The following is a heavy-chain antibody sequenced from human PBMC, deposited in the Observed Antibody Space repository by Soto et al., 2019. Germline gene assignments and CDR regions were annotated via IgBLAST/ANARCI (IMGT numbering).Heavy chain of an antibody. CDR1: GGSINSCS. V-gene: IGHV1-69*13. D-gene: IGHD6-6*01. J-gene: IGHJ6*02. CDR2: IIPLFATA. CDR3: ARAIFRSGPDPPGRHYHGMDV. Sequence: VKPCSEAPGGSINSCSLCWVYQYHGQGLEWMGRIIPLFATAKYAQKLQGRVKITADESTSTAYMELSSLRSEDTAVYYCARAIFRSGPDPPGRHYHGMDVWRQRTTVIGSS.